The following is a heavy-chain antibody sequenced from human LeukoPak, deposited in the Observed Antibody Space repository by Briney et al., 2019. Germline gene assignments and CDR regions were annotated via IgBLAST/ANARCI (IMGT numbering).Heavy chain of an antibody. D-gene: IGHD4-17*01. CDR2: IIPIFGKE. Sequence: ASVKVSCKASGGTFISYAISWVRQAPGQGLEGRGGIIPIFGKENYAQKFQGRVTITTDESTSTAYMELSSLRSEDTAVYYCARGRLYGDYSYWGQGTLVTVSS. V-gene: IGHV1-69*05. J-gene: IGHJ4*02. CDR1: GGTFISYA. CDR3: ARGRLYGDYSY.